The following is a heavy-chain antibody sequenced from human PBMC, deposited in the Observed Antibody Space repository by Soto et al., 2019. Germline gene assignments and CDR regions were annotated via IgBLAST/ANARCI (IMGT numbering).Heavy chain of an antibody. CDR1: GYTFTTHA. D-gene: IGHD1-1*01. V-gene: IGHV1-3*01. CDR2: INGGTGQT. CDR3: ARGKGMEENYYYYGLDI. J-gene: IGHJ6*02. Sequence: ASVKVSCKASGYTFTTHAMHWVRQAPGQSLEWMGWINGGTGQTKHSQRFQGRVNITRDTSASTAYMELSSLRSEDTAVYYCARGKGMEENYYYYGLDIWGQGTTVPVS.